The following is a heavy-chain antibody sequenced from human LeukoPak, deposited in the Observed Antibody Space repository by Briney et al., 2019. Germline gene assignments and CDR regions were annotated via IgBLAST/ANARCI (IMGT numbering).Heavy chain of an antibody. CDR1: GGSISSYY. J-gene: IGHJ4*02. CDR2: IYNSGST. Sequence: SETLSLTCTVSGGSISSYYWSWIRQPPGKGLEWIGYIYNSGSTDYNPSLKSRVTISVDTSKNQFSLKLSSLTAADTAVYYCARSPVLYHFDYWGQGTLVTVSS. D-gene: IGHD5/OR15-5a*01. V-gene: IGHV4-59*08. CDR3: ARSPVLYHFDY.